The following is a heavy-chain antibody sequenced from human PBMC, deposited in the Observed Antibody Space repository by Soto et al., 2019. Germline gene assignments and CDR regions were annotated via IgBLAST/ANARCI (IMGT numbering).Heavy chain of an antibody. CDR3: ARGGHIAVVTASFDN. CDR1: GYTFSTYY. D-gene: IGHD2-21*02. CDR2: IRPSGGGT. V-gene: IGHV1-46*03. J-gene: IGHJ4*02. Sequence: QVQLVQSGAEVRKPGASIKVSCKPYGYTFSTYYLHWLRQAAGQALEWMGVIRPSGGGTTYAQKFLGRVTVTRDTSTTTVFMELSSLRSDDTAVYYCARGGHIAVVTASFDNWGQGTLVTVSS.